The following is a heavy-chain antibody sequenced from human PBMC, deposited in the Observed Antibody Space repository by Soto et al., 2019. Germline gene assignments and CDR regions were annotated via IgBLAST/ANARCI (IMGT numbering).Heavy chain of an antibody. Sequence: SETLSLTCAVYGGSFSGHYWSWIRQPPGKGLEWIGYIYHSGSTYYIPSLRSRVTISMDRTKNQFSLHLNSVTAGDTAVYFCARVRYSDNWHGLIDYWGQGTLVTVSS. CDR3: ARVRYSDNWHGLIDY. CDR2: IYHSGST. D-gene: IGHD4-4*01. J-gene: IGHJ4*02. V-gene: IGHV4-34*01. CDR1: GGSFSGHY.